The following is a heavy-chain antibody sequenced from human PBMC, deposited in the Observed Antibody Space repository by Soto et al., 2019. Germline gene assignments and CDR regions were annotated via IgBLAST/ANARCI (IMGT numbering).Heavy chain of an antibody. V-gene: IGHV4-59*01. Sequence: SETLSLTCTVSGGSISSYYWSWIRQPPGKGLEWIGYIYYSGSTNYNPSLKSRVTISVDTSKNQFSLKLSSVTAADTAVYYCARVKQQLTGHFDYWGQGTLVTSPQ. D-gene: IGHD6-13*01. CDR3: ARVKQQLTGHFDY. J-gene: IGHJ4*02. CDR2: IYYSGST. CDR1: GGSISSYY.